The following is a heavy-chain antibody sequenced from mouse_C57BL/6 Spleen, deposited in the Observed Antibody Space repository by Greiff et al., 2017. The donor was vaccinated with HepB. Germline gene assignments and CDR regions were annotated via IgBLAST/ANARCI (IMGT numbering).Heavy chain of an antibody. CDR1: GYTFTSYW. Sequence: QVQLQQPGAELVMPGASVKLSCKASGYTFTSYWMHWVKQRPGQGLEWIGEIDPSDSYTNYNQKFKGKSTLTVDKSSSTAYMQLSSLTSEDSAVYYCARRVYGSHWYFDVGGTGTTVTVSS. D-gene: IGHD1-1*01. J-gene: IGHJ1*03. CDR3: ARRVYGSHWYFDV. V-gene: IGHV1-69*01. CDR2: IDPSDSYT.